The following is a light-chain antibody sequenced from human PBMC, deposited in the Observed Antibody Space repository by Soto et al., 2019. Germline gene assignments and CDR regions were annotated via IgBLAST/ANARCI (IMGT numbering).Light chain of an antibody. V-gene: IGLV2-14*01. Sequence: QSALTQPASVSGSPGQASTISCTGTSSDVGGYNYVSWYQQHPGKAPKLMIYEVSNRPSGVSIRFSGSKSGNTASLTISGLQAEDEADYYCSSYTSSTSLDVFGTGTKVTVL. J-gene: IGLJ1*01. CDR2: EVS. CDR3: SSYTSSTSLDV. CDR1: SSDVGGYNY.